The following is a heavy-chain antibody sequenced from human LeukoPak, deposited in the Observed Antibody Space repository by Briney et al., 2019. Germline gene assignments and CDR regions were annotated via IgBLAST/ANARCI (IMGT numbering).Heavy chain of an antibody. Sequence: GGSLRLSCAASGFTFSSYAMSWVRQAPGKGLEWVSVIYSGGSTYYADSVKGRFTISRDNSKNTLYLQMNSLRAEDTAVYYCARAYYYDSSGYCFDYWGQGTLVTVSS. V-gene: IGHV3-66*01. CDR1: GFTFSSYA. CDR2: IYSGGST. J-gene: IGHJ4*02. D-gene: IGHD3-22*01. CDR3: ARAYYYDSSGYCFDY.